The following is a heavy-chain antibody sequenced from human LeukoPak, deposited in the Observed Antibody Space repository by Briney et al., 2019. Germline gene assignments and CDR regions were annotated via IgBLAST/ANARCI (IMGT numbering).Heavy chain of an antibody. D-gene: IGHD2-8*01. V-gene: IGHV4-39*02. CDR2: IYYSGST. J-gene: IGHJ4*02. Sequence: PSETLSLTCTVSGGSISSSSYYWGWIRQPPGKGLEWIGSIYYSGSTYYNPSLKSRVTISVDTSKNQFSLKLSSVTAADTAVYYCAREGMVYAWDYWGQGTLVTVSS. CDR1: GGSISSSSYY. CDR3: AREGMVYAWDY.